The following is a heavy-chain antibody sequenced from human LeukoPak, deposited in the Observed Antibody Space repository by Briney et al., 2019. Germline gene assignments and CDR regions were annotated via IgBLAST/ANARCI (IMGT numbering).Heavy chain of an antibody. J-gene: IGHJ4*02. V-gene: IGHV1-24*01. CDR2: FDPGSGEI. D-gene: IGHD3-9*01. CDR3: ATGTHYDLLPF. Sequence: ASVKVSCKVSGYSITELSTHWVRQAPGKGLECRGGFDPGSGEIIYEQKFQDRGTMTEDTSTDTAYMESSSLRSEDTALYYCATGTHYDLLPFWGQGTLVTVSS. CDR1: GYSITELS.